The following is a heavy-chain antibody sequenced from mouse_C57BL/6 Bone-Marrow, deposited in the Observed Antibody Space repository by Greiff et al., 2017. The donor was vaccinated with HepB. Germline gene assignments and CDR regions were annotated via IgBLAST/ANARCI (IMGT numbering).Heavy chain of an antibody. CDR2: IDPANGNT. D-gene: IGHD2-12*01. V-gene: IGHV14-3*01. J-gene: IGHJ2*01. CDR1: GFYIKNTY. Sequence: VQLQQSVAELVRPGASVKLSCTASGFYIKNTYMHWVKQRPEQGLEWIGRIDPANGNTKYAPKFQGKATITADTSSNTAYLQLSSLTSEDTAIYYCAVYDGIYYWGQGTTLTVSS. CDR3: AVYDGIYY.